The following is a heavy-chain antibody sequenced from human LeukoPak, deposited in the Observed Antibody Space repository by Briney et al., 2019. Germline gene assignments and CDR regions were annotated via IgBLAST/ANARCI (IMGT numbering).Heavy chain of an antibody. CDR3: ARDSCPITIFGVSWFDP. Sequence: SETLSLTCTVSGGSISSGSYYWSWIRQPAGKGLEWIGRIYTSGSTNYNPSLKSRVTISVDASKNQFSLKLSSVTAADTAVYYCARDSCPITIFGVSWFDPWGQGTLVTVSS. CDR2: IYTSGST. D-gene: IGHD3-3*01. V-gene: IGHV4-61*02. J-gene: IGHJ5*02. CDR1: GGSISSGSYY.